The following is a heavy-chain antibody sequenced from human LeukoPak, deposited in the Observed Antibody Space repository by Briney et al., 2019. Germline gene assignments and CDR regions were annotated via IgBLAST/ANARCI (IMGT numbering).Heavy chain of an antibody. CDR2: ISGSGGST. CDR1: GFTFSSYS. Sequence: GGSLRLSCVASGFTFSSYSMNWVRQAPGKGLEWVSAISGSGGSTYYADSVKGRFTISRDNSKNTLYLQMNSLRAEDTAVYYCASLGGPRSGKDYWGQGTLVTVSS. V-gene: IGHV3-23*01. J-gene: IGHJ4*02. D-gene: IGHD3-16*01. CDR3: ASLGGPRSGKDY.